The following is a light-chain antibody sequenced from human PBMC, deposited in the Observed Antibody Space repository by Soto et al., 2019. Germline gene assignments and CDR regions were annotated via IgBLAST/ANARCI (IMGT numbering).Light chain of an antibody. CDR2: WAS. CDR1: QSVLYSSSNKNY. Sequence: DIVMTHSPDSLAVSLGERATINCKSSQSVLYSSSNKNYLAWYQQKPGQPPKLLIYWASTRESGVPDRFSGSGSGTDFTLTISSLQAEDVAIYYCQQYYSTPRTFGQGTKVDI. CDR3: QQYYSTPRT. J-gene: IGKJ1*01. V-gene: IGKV4-1*01.